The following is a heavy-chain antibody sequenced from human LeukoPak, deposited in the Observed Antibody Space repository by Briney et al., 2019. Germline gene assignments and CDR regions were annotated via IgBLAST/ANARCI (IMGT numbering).Heavy chain of an antibody. Sequence: PSETLSLTCAVYGVSFSGYYWSWIRQPPGKGLEWIGQINHSGSTNYNPSLKSRVTISVDTSKNQFSLKLSSVTAADTAVYYCARLSQGYYYYYYGMDVWGQGTTVTVSS. CDR1: GVSFSGYY. J-gene: IGHJ6*02. V-gene: IGHV4-34*01. D-gene: IGHD3-16*02. CDR3: ARLSQGYYYYYYGMDV. CDR2: INHSGST.